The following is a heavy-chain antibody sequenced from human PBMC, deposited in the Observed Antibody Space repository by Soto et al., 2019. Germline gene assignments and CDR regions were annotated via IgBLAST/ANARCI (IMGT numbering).Heavy chain of an antibody. V-gene: IGHV4-34*01. CDR1: GGSFSGYY. D-gene: IGHD2-8*01. CDR3: ARGRGYCTNGVCYRYYFDY. CDR2: INHSGST. Sequence: SETLSLTCAVYGGSFSGYYWSWIRQPPGKGLEWIGEINHSGSTNYNPSLKSRVTISVDTSKNQFSLKLSSVTAADTAVYYCARGRGYCTNGVCYRYYFDYWGQGTLVTVSS. J-gene: IGHJ4*02.